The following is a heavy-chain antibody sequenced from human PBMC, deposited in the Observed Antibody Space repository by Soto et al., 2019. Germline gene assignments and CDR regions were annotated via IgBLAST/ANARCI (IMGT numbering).Heavy chain of an antibody. V-gene: IGHV1-8*01. CDR3: ARMATFGSLNWFDP. D-gene: IGHD3-16*01. Sequence: GAAVEVSCKASGYSFTNNDVSWVRQAPGQGLEWMGWMNPGSGDTGYAQKFQGRVTMTRDISIATAYMELSSLRSDDTAIYYCARMATFGSLNWFDPWGQGTLVTVS. CDR2: MNPGSGDT. J-gene: IGHJ5*02. CDR1: GYSFTNND.